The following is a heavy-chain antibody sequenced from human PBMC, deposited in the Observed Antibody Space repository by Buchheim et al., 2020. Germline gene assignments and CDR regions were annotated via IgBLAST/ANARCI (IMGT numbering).Heavy chain of an antibody. CDR2: IKQDGSEK. CDR1: GFTFSSYW. Sequence: EVQLVESGGGLVQPGGSLRLSCAASGFTFSSYWMSWVRQAPGKGLEWVANIKQDGSEKYYVDSVKGRFTISRDNAKNPLYLQMNSLRAEDTAVYYCVRAYYYDSSGPDFDYWGQGTL. D-gene: IGHD3-22*01. V-gene: IGHV3-7*01. J-gene: IGHJ4*02. CDR3: VRAYYYDSSGPDFDY.